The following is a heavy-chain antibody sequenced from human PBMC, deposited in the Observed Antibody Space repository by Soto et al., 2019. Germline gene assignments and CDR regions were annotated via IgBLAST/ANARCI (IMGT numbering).Heavy chain of an antibody. CDR1: GDTFTSYY. Sequence: QVRLVQSGAEVKAPGASVKVSCKAPGDTFTSYYMHWVRQAPGHGLEWTGVINPNGGRIRFAKKFQGRITMTRDTSRSTVYMELRGLTSEDTAVYYCARSSWGVYGIIECTNWFAPWGQGTLVTVSS. V-gene: IGHV1-46*01. CDR2: INPNGGRI. D-gene: IGHD3-10*01. CDR3: ARSSWGVYGIIECTNWFAP. J-gene: IGHJ5*02.